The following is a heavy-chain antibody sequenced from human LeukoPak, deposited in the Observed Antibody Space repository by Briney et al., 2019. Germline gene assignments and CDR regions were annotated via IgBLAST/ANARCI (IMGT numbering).Heavy chain of an antibody. CDR3: ARRITMVRGALGY. J-gene: IGHJ4*02. V-gene: IGHV1-8*01. CDR1: GYTFTSYD. CDR2: MNPNSGNT. D-gene: IGHD3-10*01. Sequence: ASVKVSCKASGYTFTSYDINWVRQATGQGLEWMGWMNPNSGNTGYAQKFQGRVTMTRNTSISTAYMELSSLRSEDTAVYYCARRITMVRGALGYWGQGTLVTVSS.